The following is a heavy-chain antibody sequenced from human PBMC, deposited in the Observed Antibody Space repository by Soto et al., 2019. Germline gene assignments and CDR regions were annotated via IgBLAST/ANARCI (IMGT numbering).Heavy chain of an antibody. V-gene: IGHV4-4*02. J-gene: IGHJ4*02. CDR2: IDHSGNT. D-gene: IGHD3-10*01. Sequence: QVHLQESGPDLVRPSETLSLTCSFFGGSISSDNWWSGGRQTPGKWLEWIGEIDHSGNTNYNPSLKSRVTISVDQSKNQVSLKVTSFTAADTARYYGARLSASSKLRGVVINWGQGTLGTVSS. CDR3: ARLSASSKLRGVVIN. CDR1: GGSISSDNW.